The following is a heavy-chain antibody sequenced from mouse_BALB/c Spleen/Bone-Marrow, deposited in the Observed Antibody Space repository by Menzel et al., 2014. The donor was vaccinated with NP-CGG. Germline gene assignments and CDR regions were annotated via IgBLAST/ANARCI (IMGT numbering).Heavy chain of an antibody. Sequence: VQLQQSGAELVKPGASVRLSCKASGYSFTSYWIHWVKQRPGQGLEWIGEINPSNGRNNYNEKFKNKATLTVDKSSSTAYMQLSSLTSEDSAVYYCARYDGPAWFAYWGQRTLVTVSA. D-gene: IGHD2-3*01. J-gene: IGHJ3*01. V-gene: IGHV1S81*02. CDR3: ARYDGPAWFAY. CDR2: INPSNGRN. CDR1: GYSFTSYW.